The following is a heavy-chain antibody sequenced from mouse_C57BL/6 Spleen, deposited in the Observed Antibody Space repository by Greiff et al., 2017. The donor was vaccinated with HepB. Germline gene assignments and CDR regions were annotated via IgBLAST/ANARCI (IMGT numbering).Heavy chain of an antibody. J-gene: IGHJ1*03. CDR2: IDPETGGT. Sequence: VQLQQSGAELVRPGASVTLSCKASGYTFTDYEMHWVKQTPVHGLEWIGAIDPETGGTPYNQKFKGKAILTADKSSSTAYMELRSLTSEDSAVYYCTRVPGHSIWGYFDVWGTGTTVTVSS. CDR1: GYTFTDYE. CDR3: TRVPGHSIWGYFDV. V-gene: IGHV1-15*01. D-gene: IGHD6-1*01.